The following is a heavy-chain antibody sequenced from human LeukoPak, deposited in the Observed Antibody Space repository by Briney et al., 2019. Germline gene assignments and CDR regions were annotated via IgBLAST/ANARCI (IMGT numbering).Heavy chain of an antibody. CDR2: IRSKANTYAT. D-gene: IGHD3-22*01. CDR3: TTAYDSSGYYYVSFDY. J-gene: IGHJ4*02. V-gene: IGHV3-73*01. Sequence: VQPGGSLRLSCAASGSTFSGSAMHWVRQASGKGLEWVGRIRSKANTYATAYAASVKGRFTISRDDSKNTAYLQMNSLKTEDTAVYYCTTAYDSSGYYYVSFDYWGQGTLVTVSS. CDR1: GSTFSGSA.